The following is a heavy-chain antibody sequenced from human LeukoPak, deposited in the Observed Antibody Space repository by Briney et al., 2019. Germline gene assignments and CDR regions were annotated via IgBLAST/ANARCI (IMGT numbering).Heavy chain of an antibody. CDR3: AKDGGYIYAYSDY. J-gene: IGHJ4*02. CDR1: GFTFSSNY. D-gene: IGHD5-24*01. Sequence: GGSLRLSCAASGFTFSSNYMSWVRQAPGKGLEWVSVIYSGGSTYYADSVKGRFTISRDNAKNLLYLQMNSLRAEDTAVYYCAKDGGYIYAYSDYWGQGTLVTVSS. CDR2: IYSGGST. V-gene: IGHV3-53*01.